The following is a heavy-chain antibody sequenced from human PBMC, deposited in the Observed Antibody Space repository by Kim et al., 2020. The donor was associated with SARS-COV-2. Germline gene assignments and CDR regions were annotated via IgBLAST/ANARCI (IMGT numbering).Heavy chain of an antibody. J-gene: IGHJ4*02. V-gene: IGHV3-53*01. CDR1: GSSFRSSY. CDR2: IHDAGST. Sequence: GGSRRLSCAVSGSSFRSSYMTWVRQAPGKGLEWVSAIHDAGSTYYADSVKGRFTISRDIPKDTPYLQMNSLRAEDTAVYYCSSSTVGAYFDYWGQGSLVTVSS. CDR3: SSSTVGAYFDY. D-gene: IGHD1-26*01.